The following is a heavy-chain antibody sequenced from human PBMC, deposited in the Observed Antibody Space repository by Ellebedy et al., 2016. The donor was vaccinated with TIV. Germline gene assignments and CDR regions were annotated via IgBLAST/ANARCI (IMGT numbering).Heavy chain of an antibody. V-gene: IGHV4-59*13. D-gene: IGHD3-9*01. Sequence: SETLSLXXTVSGGSISSYYWSWIRQPPGKGLEWIGYIYYSGSTNYNPSLKSRVTISVDTSKNQFSLKLSSVTAADTAVYYCARDPYSLRYFDRPWGQGTMVTVSS. CDR1: GGSISSYY. CDR3: ARDPYSLRYFDRP. CDR2: IYYSGST. J-gene: IGHJ3*01.